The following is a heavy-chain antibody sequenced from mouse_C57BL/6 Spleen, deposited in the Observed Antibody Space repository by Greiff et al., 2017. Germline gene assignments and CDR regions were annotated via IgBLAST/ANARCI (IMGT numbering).Heavy chain of an antibody. J-gene: IGHJ4*01. CDR3: ARGGQDYYYAMDY. Sequence: EVHLVESGPGLVKPSQSLSLTCSVTGYSITSGYYWNWIRQFPGNKLEWMGYISYDGSNNYNPSLKNRISITRDTSKNQFFLKLNSVTTEDTATYYCARGGQDYYYAMDYWGQGTSVTVSS. V-gene: IGHV3-6*01. D-gene: IGHD3-3*01. CDR2: ISYDGSN. CDR1: GYSITSGYY.